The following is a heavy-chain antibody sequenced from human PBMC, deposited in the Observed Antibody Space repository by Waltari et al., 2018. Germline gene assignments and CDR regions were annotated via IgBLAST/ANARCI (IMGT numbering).Heavy chain of an antibody. CDR2: INPNSGGT. CDR1: GYTFTGFY. J-gene: IGHJ4*02. D-gene: IGHD3-10*01. V-gene: IGHV1-2*02. Sequence: QVQLVQSGAEVKKPGASVKVSCKASGYTFTGFYLHWLRQVPGQGLEWMGWINPNSGGTNYAQKFQGRVTMTRDTSISTAYMELSRLRSDDTAVYYCARDQTRVTMVRGYGYWGQGTLVTVSS. CDR3: ARDQTRVTMVRGYGY.